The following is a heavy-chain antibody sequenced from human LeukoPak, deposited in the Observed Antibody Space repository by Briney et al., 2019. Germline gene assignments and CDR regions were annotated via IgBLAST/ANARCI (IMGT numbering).Heavy chain of an antibody. CDR2: IYYSGST. V-gene: IGHV4-59*01. Sequence: SETLSLTSTVSGGSISSYYWSWIRQPPGKGLEWIGYIYYSGSTNYNPSLKSRVTISVDTSKNQFSLKLSSVTAADTAVYYCARDGGSYGAVDYWGQGTLVTVSS. CDR3: ARDGGSYGAVDY. J-gene: IGHJ4*02. D-gene: IGHD4-17*01. CDR1: GGSISSYY.